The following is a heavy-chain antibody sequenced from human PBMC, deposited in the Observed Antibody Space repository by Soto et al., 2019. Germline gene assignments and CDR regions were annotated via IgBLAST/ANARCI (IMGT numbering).Heavy chain of an antibody. D-gene: IGHD3-22*01. Sequence: PPETLSLTCTVSGGSVSSQYWSWIRQPAGKGLEWIGRIYNGGIPLIHPSLESRVALSLDTSKNQFSLTLSSVTAADTAIYYCASPDYDKSVYYFDYWGRGTLVTVSS. CDR3: ASPDYDKSVYYFDY. J-gene: IGHJ4*02. V-gene: IGHV4-4*07. CDR2: IYNGGIP. CDR1: GGSVSSQY.